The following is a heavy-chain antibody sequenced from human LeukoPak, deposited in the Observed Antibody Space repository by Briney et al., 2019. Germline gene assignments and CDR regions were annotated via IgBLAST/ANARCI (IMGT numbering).Heavy chain of an antibody. Sequence: GGSLRLSCAASGFILSSYTMTWVRQAPGKGLEWVSYISSSSSTIYYADSVKGRFTVSRDNAKNSLYLQMSSLRAEDTAVYYCATRIVVPYDYWGQGTLVTVSS. CDR1: GFILSSYT. J-gene: IGHJ4*02. CDR3: ATRIVVPYDY. D-gene: IGHD2-21*01. CDR2: ISSSSSTI. V-gene: IGHV3-48*01.